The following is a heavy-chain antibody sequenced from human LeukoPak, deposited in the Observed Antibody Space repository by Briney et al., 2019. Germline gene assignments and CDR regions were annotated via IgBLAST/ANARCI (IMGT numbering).Heavy chain of an antibody. V-gene: IGHV3-74*01. CDR3: ARGAKWAYYFDY. Sequence: GGSLRLSCAASAFTFNTYWMHWVRQVPGRGLEWVSRINGEESSTNYADSVKGRFTISRDNAKDTLYLHMNSLTAEATAVYYCARGAKWAYYFDYWGQGTPVTVSP. J-gene: IGHJ4*02. CDR1: AFTFNTYW. CDR2: INGEESST. D-gene: IGHD1-26*01.